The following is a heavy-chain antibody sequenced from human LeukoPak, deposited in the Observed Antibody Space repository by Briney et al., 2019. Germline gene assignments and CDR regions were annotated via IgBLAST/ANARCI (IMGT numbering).Heavy chain of an antibody. CDR2: ISGSGGST. D-gene: IGHD4-17*01. CDR3: AKDPAAGYGDYVMQAITRFDY. V-gene: IGHV3-23*01. Sequence: PGGSLRLSCAASGFTFSSYAMHWVRQAPGKGLEWVSAISGSGGSTYYADSVKGRFTISRDNSKNTLYLQMNSLRAEDTAVYYCAKDPAAGYGDYVMQAITRFDYWGQGTLVTVSS. CDR1: GFTFSSYA. J-gene: IGHJ4*02.